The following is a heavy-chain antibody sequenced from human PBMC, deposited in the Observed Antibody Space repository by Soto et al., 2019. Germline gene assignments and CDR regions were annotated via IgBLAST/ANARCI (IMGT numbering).Heavy chain of an antibody. CDR1: GYTFTTYY. D-gene: IGHD4-17*01. J-gene: IGHJ4*02. CDR2: INPNTGAT. V-gene: IGHV1-2*04. CDR3: ARSVTIHLAADF. Sequence: QVQLVQSGAEVKKPGASVKVSCKASGYTFTTYYINWVRQAPGQGLEWMGWINPNTGATNYAQKFQGWVTLTRDTSVTTAYMEVSRLTSGDTAVYFCARSVTIHLAADFWGQGTLVSVSS.